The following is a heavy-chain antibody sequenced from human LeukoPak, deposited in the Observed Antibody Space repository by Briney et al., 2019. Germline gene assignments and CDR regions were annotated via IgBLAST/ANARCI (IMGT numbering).Heavy chain of an antibody. J-gene: IGHJ4*02. D-gene: IGHD3-10*01. CDR1: GFTFSNNG. Sequence: GGSLRLSCEASGFTFSNNGMHRVRQAARRGLQWVAFVKPGGNSKYYPDSVRGRFTISKDNSKKALYLQMESLRPEDTAVYYCARVRMRFGELSPLDYWGQGTLVTVSS. V-gene: IGHV3-30*19. CDR2: VKPGGNSK. CDR3: ARVRMRFGELSPLDY.